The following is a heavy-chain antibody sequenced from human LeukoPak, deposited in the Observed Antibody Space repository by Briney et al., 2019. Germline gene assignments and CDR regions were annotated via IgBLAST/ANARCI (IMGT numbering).Heavy chain of an antibody. CDR1: GGAIISYY. CDR2: IYPTGNT. Sequence: SETLSLTCSVSGGAIISYYWSWIRQPAGKGPEWIGRIYPTGNTDYNPSLKTRVTMSTDLSKKQFSLRLRSVTAADTAVYYWSXXXFXDSXGXSPGYYMDVXGKGTAVTVSS. J-gene: IGHJ6*03. CDR3: SXXXFXDSXGXSPGYYMDV. V-gene: IGHV4-4*07. D-gene: IGHD2-21*01.